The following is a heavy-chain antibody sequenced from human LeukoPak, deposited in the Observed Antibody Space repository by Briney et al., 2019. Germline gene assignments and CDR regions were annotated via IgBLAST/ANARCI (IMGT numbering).Heavy chain of an antibody. D-gene: IGHD2-2*01. CDR3: ASEYCSSISCYFD. Sequence: GGSLRLSCAASGFTFSNYYMSWIRQAPGKGLEWVSYISSSGTTIFYADSVKGRFTVSRDNFKNSPYLQMNSLRAEDTAVYYCASEYCSSISCYFDWGQGSLVTVSS. J-gene: IGHJ4*02. CDR1: GFTFSNYY. V-gene: IGHV3-11*04. CDR2: ISSSGTTI.